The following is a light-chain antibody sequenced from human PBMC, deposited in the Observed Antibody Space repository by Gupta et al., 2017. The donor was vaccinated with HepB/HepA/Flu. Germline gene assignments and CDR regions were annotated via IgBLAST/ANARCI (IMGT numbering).Light chain of an antibody. Sequence: EIVLTQSPGTLSLSPGERATLSCRASQRVTKNYLAWYQQKPGQAPRLLSYGASRRATGTPDRFSGSGYGTDFTLAISRREPEDSAVYYCQQYGDSPPYTFGQGTKLEIK. V-gene: IGKV3-20*01. CDR1: QRVTKNY. CDR3: QQYGDSPPYT. CDR2: GAS. J-gene: IGKJ2*01.